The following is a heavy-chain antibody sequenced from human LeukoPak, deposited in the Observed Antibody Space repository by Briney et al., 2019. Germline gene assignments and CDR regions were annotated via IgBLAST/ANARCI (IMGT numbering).Heavy chain of an antibody. Sequence: GEPLKISCKGSGDNFNRHWIGWVRQMPGKGLEWMGIIYLGDSETRYSPSFQGQVTISVDKSIRTAYLQWSSLKASDTAMYYCARHPSYTSGWPLDYWGQGTWSPSPQ. D-gene: IGHD6-19*01. J-gene: IGHJ4*02. CDR3: ARHPSYTSGWPLDY. CDR1: GDNFNRHW. V-gene: IGHV5-51*01. CDR2: IYLGDSET.